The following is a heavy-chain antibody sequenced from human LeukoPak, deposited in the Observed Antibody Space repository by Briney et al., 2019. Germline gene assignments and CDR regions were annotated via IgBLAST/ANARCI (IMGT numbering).Heavy chain of an antibody. D-gene: IGHD6-19*01. Sequence: SETLSLTCSASGASTSCRYWSWIRQFPGGTLEWIGHIYNAKNTKYNPSLTSRVTISVDTSRNQFSLSLTSLTAADPAIYYCAQTTGWPGFDFWGAGALVTVSS. J-gene: IGHJ4*02. CDR3: AQTTGWPGFDF. CDR2: IYNAKNT. CDR1: GASTSCRY. V-gene: IGHV4-59*08.